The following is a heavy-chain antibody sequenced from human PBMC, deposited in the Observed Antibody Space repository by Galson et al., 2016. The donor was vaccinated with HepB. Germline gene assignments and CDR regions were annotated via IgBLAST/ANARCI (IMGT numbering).Heavy chain of an antibody. CDR1: GGSISPYY. J-gene: IGHJ4*02. V-gene: IGHV4-59*01. Sequence: SETLSLTCTVSGGSISPYYWNWIRQAPGKGLEWIGYIYYSGSTKYNPSLKSRVTISLDMSNNQFSLRLTAVTVADTAMYYCVRDSGWVYRSTPPYGMDVWGQGILVTVSS. CDR2: IYYSGST. D-gene: IGHD2-2*01. CDR3: VRDSGWVYRSTPPYGMDV.